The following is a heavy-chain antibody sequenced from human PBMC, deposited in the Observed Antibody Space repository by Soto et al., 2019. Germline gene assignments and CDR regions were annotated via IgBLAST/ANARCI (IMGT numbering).Heavy chain of an antibody. V-gene: IGHV1-18*01. CDR3: AREGSRPSYYCGMDV. D-gene: IGHD1-26*01. CDR2: ISAYNGNT. J-gene: IGHJ6*02. Sequence: QVQLVQSGAEVKKPGASVKVSCKASGYTFTSYGFSWVRQAPGQGLEWMGWISAYNGNTNYAQKLLGRVTMTTDTPTSTGYMGLRSLRSDDTAVYYWAREGSRPSYYCGMDVWGQGTTVTVSS. CDR1: GYTFTSYG.